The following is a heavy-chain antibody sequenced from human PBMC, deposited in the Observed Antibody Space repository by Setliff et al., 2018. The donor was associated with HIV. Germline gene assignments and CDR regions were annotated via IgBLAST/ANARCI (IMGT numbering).Heavy chain of an antibody. J-gene: IGHJ6*04. CDR2: IYYSGST. D-gene: IGHD3-22*01. V-gene: IGHV4-59*01. CDR1: GGSISSDS. Sequence: ASETLSLTCTVSGGSISSDSWSWIRQPPGKGLEWMGYIYYSGSTNYNPSLKSRVTISVATSKNQFSLKLNSVSTADTAVYYCAGSRTSSGYYGVTGYGMDVWGKGSTVTVSS. CDR3: AGSRTSSGYYGVTGYGMDV.